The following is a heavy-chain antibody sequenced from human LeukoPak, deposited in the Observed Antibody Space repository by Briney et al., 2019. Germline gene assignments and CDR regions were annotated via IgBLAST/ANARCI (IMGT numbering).Heavy chain of an antibody. D-gene: IGHD3-22*01. CDR2: ISRSSSYI. Sequence: PGGSLRLSCAASGFTFSSYNMNWVRQAPGKGLEWVSSISRSSSYIYYADSVKGRFTISRDNAKNSLYLQMNSLRAEDTAVYYCARGKMIVMGTTDYWGQGTRVTVSS. J-gene: IGHJ4*02. CDR3: ARGKMIVMGTTDY. V-gene: IGHV3-21*06. CDR1: GFTFSSYN.